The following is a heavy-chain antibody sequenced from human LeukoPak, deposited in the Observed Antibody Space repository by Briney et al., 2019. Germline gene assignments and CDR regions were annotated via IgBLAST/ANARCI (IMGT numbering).Heavy chain of an antibody. CDR2: IYYSGST. J-gene: IGHJ5*02. CDR1: GGSISSYY. Sequence: ASETVSLTCTVSGGSISSYYWSWIRQPPGKGLEWIGYIYYSGSTNYNPSLKSRVTISVDTSKNQFSLKLSSVTAADTAVYYCARSLESGYVGPWGQGTLVTVSS. D-gene: IGHD5-12*01. V-gene: IGHV4-59*01. CDR3: ARSLESGYVGP.